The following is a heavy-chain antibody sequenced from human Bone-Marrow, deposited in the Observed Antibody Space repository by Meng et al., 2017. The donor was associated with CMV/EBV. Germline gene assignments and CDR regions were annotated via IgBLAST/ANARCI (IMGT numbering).Heavy chain of an antibody. CDR1: GFTFDDYG. D-gene: IGHD4-17*01. CDR2: INWNGGST. V-gene: IGHV3-20*04. Sequence: GESLKISCAASGFTFDDYGMSWVRQAPGKGLEWVSGINWNGGSTGYADSVKGRFTISRDNSKNTLYLQMNSLRAEDTAVYYCARGEGPAYGPVGYYFDYWGQGTLVTVSS. J-gene: IGHJ4*02. CDR3: ARGEGPAYGPVGYYFDY.